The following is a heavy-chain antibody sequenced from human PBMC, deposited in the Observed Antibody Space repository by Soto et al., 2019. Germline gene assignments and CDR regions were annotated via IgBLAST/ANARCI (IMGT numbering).Heavy chain of an antibody. J-gene: IGHJ5*02. V-gene: IGHV1-24*01. Sequence: ASVKVSCKVSGYTLTELSMHWVRQAPGKGLEWMGGFDPEDGETIYAQKFQGRVTMTEDTSTDTAYMELSSLRSEDTAVYYCATDLGYSSSWYNWFDPWGQGTLVTVSS. CDR3: ATDLGYSSSWYNWFDP. D-gene: IGHD6-13*01. CDR2: FDPEDGET. CDR1: GYTLTELS.